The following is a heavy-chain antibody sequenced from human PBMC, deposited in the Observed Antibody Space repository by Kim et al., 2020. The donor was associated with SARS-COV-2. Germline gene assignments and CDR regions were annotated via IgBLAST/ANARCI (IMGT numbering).Heavy chain of an antibody. J-gene: IGHJ3*02. V-gene: IGHV3-73*01. D-gene: IGHD1-1*01. CDR3: TRVPGTTLAVGDAFGM. CDR1: GFTFSDSA. Sequence: GGSLRLSCGASGFTFSDSAMHWVRRASGKGLEWVGRIRSKVNGYATAYSATVRGRFTISRDDSRNTAYLQMNSLKTEDTAVYYCTRVPGTTLAVGDAFGMWGQGTMVSVSS. CDR2: IRSKVNGYAT.